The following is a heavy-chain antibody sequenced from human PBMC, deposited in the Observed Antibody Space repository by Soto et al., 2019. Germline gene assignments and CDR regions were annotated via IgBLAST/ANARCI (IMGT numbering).Heavy chain of an antibody. Sequence: SVKVSCKASGGTFSSYAISWVRQAPGQGLEWMGGIIPIFGTANYAQKFQGRVTITADESTSTAYMELSSLRSEDTAVYYCASIAAAGTYYYYGMDVWGQGTTVTVSS. CDR1: GGTFSSYA. CDR3: ASIAAAGTYYYYGMDV. V-gene: IGHV1-69*13. CDR2: IIPIFGTA. D-gene: IGHD6-13*01. J-gene: IGHJ6*02.